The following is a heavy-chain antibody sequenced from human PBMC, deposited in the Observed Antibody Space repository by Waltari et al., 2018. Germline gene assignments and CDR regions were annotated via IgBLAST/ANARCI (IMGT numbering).Heavy chain of an antibody. CDR3: ARDIGLHYYDSSGYYD. CDR1: GGSISSSSYY. D-gene: IGHD3-22*01. Sequence: QLQLQESGPGLVKPSETLSLTCTVPGGSISSSSYYWGWIRQPPGKGLEWIGSIYYSGSTYYNPSLKSRVTISVDTSKNQFSLKLSSVTAADTAVYYCARDIGLHYYDSSGYYDWGQGTLVTVSS. CDR2: IYYSGST. J-gene: IGHJ4*02. V-gene: IGHV4-39*07.